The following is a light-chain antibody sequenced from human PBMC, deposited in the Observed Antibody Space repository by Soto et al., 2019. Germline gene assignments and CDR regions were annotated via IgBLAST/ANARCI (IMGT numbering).Light chain of an antibody. Sequence: LLLTQSPSTLSLSPGERATLSCRASQSVSNNYLAWYQQKPGQAPRLLIYGASNRATGIPDRFSGSGSGTDFTLTISGLEPEDFAVYYCQQYGSSGTFGQGTKVDIK. CDR1: QSVSNNY. J-gene: IGKJ1*01. CDR3: QQYGSSGT. CDR2: GAS. V-gene: IGKV3-20*01.